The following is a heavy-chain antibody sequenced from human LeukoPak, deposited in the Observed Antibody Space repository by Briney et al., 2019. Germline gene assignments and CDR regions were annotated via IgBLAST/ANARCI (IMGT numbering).Heavy chain of an antibody. V-gene: IGHV3-30*03. CDR2: ISYDGSIQ. CDR3: ATASGIAVADY. D-gene: IGHD6-19*01. J-gene: IGHJ4*02. Sequence: PGRSLRLSCAASGYTFSNYVMHWVRQAPGKGLEWVAVISYDGSIQYCADSVKGRFTISRDNSKNTLYLQMNSLRAEDTAVYYCATASGIAVADYWGQGTLVTVSS. CDR1: GYTFSNYV.